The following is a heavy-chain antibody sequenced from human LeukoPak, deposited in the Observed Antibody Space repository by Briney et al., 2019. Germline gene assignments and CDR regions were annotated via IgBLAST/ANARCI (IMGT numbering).Heavy chain of an antibody. CDR1: GGSFSGYY. Sequence: SETLTLTCAVYGGSFSGYYWSWIRQPPGKGLEWIGKINHSGSTNYNPSLKSRVTISVDTSKNQDSLKLSSVAAAVSAVYYCARGYGDYDYWGQGTLVTVSS. D-gene: IGHD4-17*01. CDR2: INHSGST. V-gene: IGHV4-34*01. J-gene: IGHJ4*02. CDR3: ARGYGDYDY.